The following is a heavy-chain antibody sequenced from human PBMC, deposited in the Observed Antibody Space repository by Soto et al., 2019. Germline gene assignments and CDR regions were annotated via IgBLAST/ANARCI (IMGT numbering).Heavy chain of an antibody. CDR1: GDTFGRNA. J-gene: IGHJ4*02. V-gene: IGHV1-69*06. D-gene: IGHD2-21*01. CDR3: TKASDSADYGY. Sequence: QVHLVQSGPEVTRPGSSVKVSCKASGDTFGRNASHWVRQAHGQGLEWMGGIIPMFPTTNYAQKFKGRLTIYADKSTGTAYKEMTRLRSEDTAVYYCTKASDSADYGYWGQGTLVTVSS. CDR2: IIPMFPTT.